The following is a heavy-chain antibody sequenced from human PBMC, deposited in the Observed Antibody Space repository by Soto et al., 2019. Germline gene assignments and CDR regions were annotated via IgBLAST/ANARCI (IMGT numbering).Heavy chain of an antibody. CDR1: DYSISSGYY. J-gene: IGHJ4*02. V-gene: IGHV4-38-2*02. CDR2: IYHSGST. D-gene: IGHD4-17*01. CDR3: ARDSVNYFDY. Sequence: WETLSLTCAVSDYSISSGYYWGWIRQPPGKGLEWIGSIYHSGSTYYNPSLKSRLTISVDTSKNQFSLKLSSVTAADTAVYYCARDSVNYFDYWGQGTLVTVSS.